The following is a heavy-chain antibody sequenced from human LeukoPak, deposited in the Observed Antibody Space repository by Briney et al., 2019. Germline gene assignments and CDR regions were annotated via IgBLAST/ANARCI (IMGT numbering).Heavy chain of an antibody. CDR2: INHSGST. CDR1: GGSFSGYY. Sequence: PSETLSLTCAVYGGSFSGYYWSWIRQPPGKGLEWIGEINHSGSTNYNPSLKSRVTISVDTSKNQFYLKPSSVTAADTAVYYCARHPTNPGVDYWGQGTLVTVSS. V-gene: IGHV4-34*01. J-gene: IGHJ4*02. CDR3: ARHPTNPGVDY.